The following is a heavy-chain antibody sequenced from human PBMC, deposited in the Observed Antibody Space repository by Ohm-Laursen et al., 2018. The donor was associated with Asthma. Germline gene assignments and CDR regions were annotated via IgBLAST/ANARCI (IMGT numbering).Heavy chain of an antibody. J-gene: IGHJ4*02. CDR2: IYPDGGEK. Sequence: SLRLSCAAPGLPFSNFWMSWVRQAPGKGLEWVANIYPDGGEKYYVDSVDGRFTISRDNAKNSLYLQMNSLRAEDTAVYYCATNLPYEAENYWGQGTLVTVS. V-gene: IGHV3-7*05. CDR3: ATNLPYEAENY. CDR1: GLPFSNFW. D-gene: IGHD3-16*01.